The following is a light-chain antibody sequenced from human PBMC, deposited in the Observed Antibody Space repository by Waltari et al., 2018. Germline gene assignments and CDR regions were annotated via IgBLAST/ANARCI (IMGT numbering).Light chain of an antibody. J-gene: IGLJ2*01. Sequence: QSALTQPASVSGSPGQSIAISSPGTTNDLGRYDYVSWYQQHPGKAPKLMIYDVNRRPSGVSDRFFGSKSGNTASLTISGLQAEDEADYYCSSYTSSNSVLFGGGTHLTVL. CDR1: TNDLGRYDY. CDR2: DVN. CDR3: SSYTSSNSVL. V-gene: IGLV2-14*03.